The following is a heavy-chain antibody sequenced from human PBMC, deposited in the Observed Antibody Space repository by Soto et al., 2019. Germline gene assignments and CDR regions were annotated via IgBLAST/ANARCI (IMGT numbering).Heavy chain of an antibody. CDR2: TKNKPNNYTT. V-gene: IGHV3-72*01. Sequence: PGGSLRLSCLASGFTFTDHYMDWVRQAPGTGLEWIARTKNKPNNYTTTYAASVKGRFTISRDDSEGSLYLQMNNLKTEDTAVYYCAREIRRDYYYYYPLDVWGQGTTVTVSS. J-gene: IGHJ6*02. CDR1: GFTFTDHY. CDR3: AREIRRDYYYYYPLDV.